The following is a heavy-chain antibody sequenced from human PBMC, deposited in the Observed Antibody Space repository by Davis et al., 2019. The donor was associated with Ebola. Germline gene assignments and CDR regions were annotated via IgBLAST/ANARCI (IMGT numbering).Heavy chain of an antibody. Sequence: GESLKISCVVSGFTFNIYGMSWVRQAPGKGLEWVSTINGGGDSAYYADSVKGRFTIPRDNSKNTLYLEMNSLRVEDTAVYYCAKRRGGSSWGWFDYWGQGTLVTVSS. D-gene: IGHD2-15*01. CDR1: GFTFNIYG. V-gene: IGHV3-23*01. CDR2: INGGGDSA. CDR3: AKRRGGSSWGWFDY. J-gene: IGHJ4*02.